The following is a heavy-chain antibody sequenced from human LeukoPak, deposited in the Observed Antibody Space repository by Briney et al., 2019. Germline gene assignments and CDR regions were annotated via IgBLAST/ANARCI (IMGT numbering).Heavy chain of an antibody. CDR3: AVIWFGELALDY. D-gene: IGHD3-10*01. CDR2: IRYDGSNE. J-gene: IGHJ4*02. V-gene: IGHV3-30*02. CDR1: GFTFSYFG. Sequence: GGSLRLSCVASGFTFSYFGMHWVRQAPGKGLEWVAFIRYDGSNEYYADSVKGRFTISRDNSKNTLYLQMNSLRAEDTAVYYCAVIWFGELALDYWGQGTLVTVSS.